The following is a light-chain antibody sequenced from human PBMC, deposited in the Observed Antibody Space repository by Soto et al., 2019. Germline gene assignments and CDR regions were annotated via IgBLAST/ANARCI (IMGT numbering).Light chain of an antibody. CDR3: QQYNNWPLT. J-gene: IGKJ4*01. CDR1: QSLTSY. V-gene: IGKV3-15*01. CDR2: GIS. Sequence: EIVMTQSPATLSVSPGETATLSCRASQSLTSYLAWYQQKPDQAPRLLIYGISTRATGIPARFSGSGSGTEFTLTISSLQSEDSAVYYCQQYNNWPLTFGGGTKVDIK.